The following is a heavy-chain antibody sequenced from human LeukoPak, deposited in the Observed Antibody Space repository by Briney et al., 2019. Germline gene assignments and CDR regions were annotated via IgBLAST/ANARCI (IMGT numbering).Heavy chain of an antibody. CDR3: ARVYCSSTSCYFDY. V-gene: IGHV3-7*01. CDR2: IKQDGSEK. CDR1: GFTFSSYW. D-gene: IGHD2-2*01. Sequence: GGSLRLSCAASGFTFSSYWMSWVRQAPGKGLEWVANIKQDGSEKYYVDSVKGRFTISRDNAKNSPYLQMNSLRAEDTAVYYCARVYCSSTSCYFDYWGQGTLVTVSS. J-gene: IGHJ4*02.